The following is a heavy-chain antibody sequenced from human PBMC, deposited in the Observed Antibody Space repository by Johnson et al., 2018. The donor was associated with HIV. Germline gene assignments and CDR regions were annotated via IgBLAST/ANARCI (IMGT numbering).Heavy chain of an antibody. CDR1: GFTFDDYG. Sequence: VQLVESGGGLVQPGGSLRLSCAASGFTFDDYGMNWVRQAPGKGLEWVSGINWNGGSTGYADSVKGRFTLSRDNAKNSMYLQMSSLRAEYTALYYCARWVVYIVVVPAAADAFDIWGQVTMVTVSS. J-gene: IGHJ3*02. CDR3: ARWVVYIVVVPAAADAFDI. CDR2: INWNGGST. D-gene: IGHD2-2*01. V-gene: IGHV3-20*04.